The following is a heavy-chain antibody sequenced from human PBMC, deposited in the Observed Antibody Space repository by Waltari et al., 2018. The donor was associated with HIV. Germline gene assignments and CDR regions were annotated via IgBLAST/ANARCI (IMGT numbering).Heavy chain of an antibody. D-gene: IGHD6-13*01. CDR1: GYTFTSYG. CDR3: ARPESTVYSSSWGYYFDY. CDR2: ISAYNGNT. J-gene: IGHJ4*02. Sequence: QVQLVQSGAEVKKPGASVKVSCKASGYTFTSYGISWVRQAPGHGLEWMGWISAYNGNTNYAQKLQGRVTMTTDTSTSTAYMELRSLRSDDTAVYYCARPESTVYSSSWGYYFDYWGQGTLVTVSS. V-gene: IGHV1-18*01.